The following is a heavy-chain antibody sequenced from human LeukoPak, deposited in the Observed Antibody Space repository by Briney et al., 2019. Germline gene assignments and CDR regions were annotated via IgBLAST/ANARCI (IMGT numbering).Heavy chain of an antibody. D-gene: IGHD2-15*01. CDR1: GFTFTSYS. CDR3: ARQSGGPYNWFDP. CDR2: IKGDGIET. V-gene: IGHV3-7*01. J-gene: IGHJ5*02. Sequence: GGSLRLSCTASGFTFTSYSMAWVRQTPGKGLEWVANIKGDGIETSYVDSVKGRFTISRDNAENSLYLQMNSLRVEDTAVYFCARQSGGPYNWFDPWGQGTLVTVSS.